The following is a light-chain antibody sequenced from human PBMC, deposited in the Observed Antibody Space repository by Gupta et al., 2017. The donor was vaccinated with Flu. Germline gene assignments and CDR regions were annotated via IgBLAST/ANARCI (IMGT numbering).Light chain of an antibody. J-gene: IGLJ3*02. CDR1: KLGDKY. CDR2: QDS. V-gene: IGLV3-1*01. CDR3: QAWDSSPYWV. Sequence: TQPPSVSVSPGQTASITCSGDKLGDKYACWYQQKPGQSPVLVIYQDSKRPSGIPERFSGSNSGNTATLTISGTQAMDEADYYCQAWDSSPYWVFGGGTKLTVL.